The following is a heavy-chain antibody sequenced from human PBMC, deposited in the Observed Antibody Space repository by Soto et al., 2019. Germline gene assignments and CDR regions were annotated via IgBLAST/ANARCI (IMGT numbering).Heavy chain of an antibody. CDR2: ISGSGGGT. J-gene: IGHJ6*02. V-gene: IGHV3-23*01. CDR1: GFTFSSYA. Sequence: PGGSLRLSCAASGFTFSSYAMSWVRQAPGRGLEWVSAISGSGGGTYYADSVKGRFTISRDNSKNTLYLQMNSLRAEDTAVYCCATSPPEYYYYGMDVWGQGTTVTVSS. CDR3: ATSPPEYYYYGMDV.